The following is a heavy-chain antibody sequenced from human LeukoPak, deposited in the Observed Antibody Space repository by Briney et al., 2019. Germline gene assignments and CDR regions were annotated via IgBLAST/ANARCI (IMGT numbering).Heavy chain of an antibody. CDR2: ISGSSNTI. J-gene: IGHJ4*02. V-gene: IGHV3-48*01. D-gene: IGHD3-16*01. CDR1: GFTFSPYT. CDR3: TRDRAITVFDS. Sequence: GGSLRLSCAASGFTFSPYTMHWVPRAPGKGLESVSYISGSSNTIFYADSVKGRFTISRDNARASLYPQMNSLRAEDTAVYYCTRDRAITVFDSWGQGALVTVYS.